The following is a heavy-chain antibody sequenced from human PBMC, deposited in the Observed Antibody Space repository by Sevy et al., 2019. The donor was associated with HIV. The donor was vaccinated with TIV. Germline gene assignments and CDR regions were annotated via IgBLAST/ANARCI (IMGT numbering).Heavy chain of an antibody. CDR2: ISYDRSSK. D-gene: IGHD3-9*01. Sequence: GGSQRLSCAASGFTFGTFGMHWVRQAPGKGLEWVAVISYDRSSKYYGDSVKGRFIISRDNSKNTLYLQMSSLRPEDTAMYYCAKDFTGYNGMDVWGQGTTVTVSS. CDR3: AKDFTGYNGMDV. J-gene: IGHJ6*02. V-gene: IGHV3-30*18. CDR1: GFTFGTFG.